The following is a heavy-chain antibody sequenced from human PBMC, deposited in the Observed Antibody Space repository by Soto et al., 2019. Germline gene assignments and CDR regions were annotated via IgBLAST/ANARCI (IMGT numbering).Heavy chain of an antibody. V-gene: IGHV1-69*12. D-gene: IGHD2-15*01. CDR2: IIPIFGTA. CDR3: AGPGFCSGGSCPLNYYYYSAMDV. Sequence: QVQLVQSGAEVKKPGSSVKVSCKASGGTFSSYAISWVRQAPGQGLEWMGGIIPIFGTADYAQKFQGRVTITADESTSTAYMELSSLRSEDTAVYYCAGPGFCSGGSCPLNYYYYSAMDVWGQGTTVTVSS. CDR1: GGTFSSYA. J-gene: IGHJ6*02.